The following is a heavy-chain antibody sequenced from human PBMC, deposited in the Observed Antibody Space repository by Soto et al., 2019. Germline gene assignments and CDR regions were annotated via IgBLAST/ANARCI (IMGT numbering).Heavy chain of an antibody. CDR2: ITFSGNTV. V-gene: IGHV3-11*01. CDR1: GFTVSDSY. J-gene: IGHJ6*02. Sequence: GSLRLACAASGFTVSDSYMSWIRQAPGKGLEWISYITFSGNTVYYADSLKGRFTISRDNAKNSLYLQMNRLRAEDTAVYYCARVSWREKYGMDVWGQGTTVTVSS. CDR3: ARVSWREKYGMDV.